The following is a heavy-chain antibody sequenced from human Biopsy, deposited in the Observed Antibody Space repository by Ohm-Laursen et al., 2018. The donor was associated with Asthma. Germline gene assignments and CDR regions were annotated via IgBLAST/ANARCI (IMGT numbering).Heavy chain of an antibody. J-gene: IGHJ3*02. CDR1: YGSITSGGYY. Sequence: TLSLTCTVSYGSITSGGYYWTWIRQPPGKGLEWVGYVYSSGSTYYNPSLDSRAMISLDTSKNQFSLSLSSVTAADTAVYFCARDLGIVGATPDGFNIWGQGTLVTVSS. CDR2: VYSSGST. D-gene: IGHD1-26*01. CDR3: ARDLGIVGATPDGFNI. V-gene: IGHV4-30-4*01.